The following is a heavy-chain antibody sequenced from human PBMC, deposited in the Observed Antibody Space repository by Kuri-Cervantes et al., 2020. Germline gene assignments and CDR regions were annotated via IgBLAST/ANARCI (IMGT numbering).Heavy chain of an antibody. CDR3: ARDPPLVGGFDY. J-gene: IGHJ4*02. Sequence: GGSLRLSCAASGFTFDDYAMHWVRQAPGKGLEWVSGISWNSGSIGYADSVKGRFTISRDNSKNTLYLQMNSLRAEDTAVYYCARDPPLVGGFDYWGQGTLVTVSS. CDR1: GFTFDDYA. CDR2: ISWNSGSI. D-gene: IGHD1-26*01. V-gene: IGHV3-9*01.